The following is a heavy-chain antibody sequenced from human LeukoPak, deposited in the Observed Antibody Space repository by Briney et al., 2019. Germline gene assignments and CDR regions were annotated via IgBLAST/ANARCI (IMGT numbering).Heavy chain of an antibody. Sequence: GGSLRLSCAASGFTCSNNYMSWVRQAPGKGLEWVSVISGGGNTNYADSVKGRFTISRDNSKNTLYLQMNSLRAEDTAVYYCVVFGDSNHWGQGTQVTVSS. V-gene: IGHV3-53*01. CDR2: ISGGGNT. D-gene: IGHD4-17*01. CDR3: VVFGDSNH. J-gene: IGHJ4*02. CDR1: GFTCSNNY.